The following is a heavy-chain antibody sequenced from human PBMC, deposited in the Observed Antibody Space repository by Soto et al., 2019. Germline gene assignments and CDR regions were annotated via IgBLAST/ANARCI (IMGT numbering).Heavy chain of an antibody. CDR2: IIPIFGTP. J-gene: IGHJ4*02. D-gene: IGHD3-10*01. Sequence: QVQVIQSGAEVKKPGSSVKVSCQDSGGIFSTYAISWLRQAPGQGLEWMGGIIPIFGTPNYAQNFQGRVTITADESTSTAYMELSGLRSEDTAGYYGARDRDDYGSGNYYNRIDFWGQGTLVTVSS. CDR1: GGIFSTYA. CDR3: ARDRDDYGSGNYYNRIDF. V-gene: IGHV1-69*01.